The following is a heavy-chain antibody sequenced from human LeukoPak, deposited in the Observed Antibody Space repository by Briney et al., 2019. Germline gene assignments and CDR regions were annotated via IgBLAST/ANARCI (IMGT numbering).Heavy chain of an antibody. V-gene: IGHV3-15*01. CDR1: GFTFSNAW. J-gene: IGHJ4*02. Sequence: PGGSRRLSCAASGFTFSNAWMSWVSQAPGKGREWVGRIKSKTDGGTTDYAAPVKGRLTISRDDSKNTLYLQMNSLKTEDTAVYYCTTGLNDDYVWGSYRYTGNYWGQGTLVTVSS. D-gene: IGHD3-16*02. CDR2: IKSKTDGGTT. CDR3: TTGLNDDYVWGSYRYTGNY.